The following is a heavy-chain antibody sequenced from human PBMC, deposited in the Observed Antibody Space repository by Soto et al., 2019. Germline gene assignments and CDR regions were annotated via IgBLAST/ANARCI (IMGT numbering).Heavy chain of an antibody. V-gene: IGHV4-39*01. D-gene: IGHD4-17*01. Sequence: SETLSLTCTVSGGSISSSSYYWGWIRQPPGKGLEWIGSIYYSGSTYYNPSLKSRVTISVDTSKNQFSLKLSSVTAADTAVYYCARLTTVDAFDIWGQGTMVTVSS. CDR2: IYYSGST. J-gene: IGHJ3*02. CDR3: ARLTTVDAFDI. CDR1: GGSISSSSYY.